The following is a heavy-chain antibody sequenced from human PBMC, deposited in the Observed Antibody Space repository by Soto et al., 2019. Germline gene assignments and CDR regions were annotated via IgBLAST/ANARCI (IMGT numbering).Heavy chain of an antibody. D-gene: IGHD1-1*01. Sequence: GGSLRLSCAASGLPFSRYWMYWGRQVPGTGPEWVSRINDDGISTNYAGSVKGRFTFSRDNAKNTLYLQMSALRVEDTAVYYCQRGLRSTATGTGSCWGQETLVTVS. CDR2: INDDGIST. CDR1: GLPFSRYW. CDR3: QRGLRSTATGTGSC. V-gene: IGHV3-74*01. J-gene: IGHJ4*02.